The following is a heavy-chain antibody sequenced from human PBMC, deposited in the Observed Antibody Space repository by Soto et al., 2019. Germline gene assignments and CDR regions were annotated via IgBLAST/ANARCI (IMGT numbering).Heavy chain of an antibody. CDR2: IYHNGST. V-gene: IGHV4-34*01. CDR3: ARRVESRSFWFDP. Sequence: SSETLSLTCAVYGGSFSGYYWTWIRQTPEKGLEWIGEIYHNGSTTHNPSLKSRVTISVDRSKNQFSLNLNSVTAADTAIYYCARRVESRSFWFDPWGQGTQVTVSS. CDR1: GGSFSGYY. J-gene: IGHJ5*02. D-gene: IGHD3-10*01.